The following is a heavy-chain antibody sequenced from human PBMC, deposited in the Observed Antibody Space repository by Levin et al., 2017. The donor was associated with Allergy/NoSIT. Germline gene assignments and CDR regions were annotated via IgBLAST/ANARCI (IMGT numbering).Heavy chain of an antibody. J-gene: IGHJ4*02. CDR1: GFTFSSYS. Sequence: GGSLRLSCAASGFTFSSYSMNWVRQAPGKGLEWVSYISSSSSTIYYADSVKGRFTISRDNAKNSMYLQMNSLRDEDTAVYYCARDLYYYDSSGYYLGIDYWGQGTLVTVS. V-gene: IGHV3-48*02. D-gene: IGHD3-22*01. CDR2: ISSSSSTI. CDR3: ARDLYYYDSSGYYLGIDY.